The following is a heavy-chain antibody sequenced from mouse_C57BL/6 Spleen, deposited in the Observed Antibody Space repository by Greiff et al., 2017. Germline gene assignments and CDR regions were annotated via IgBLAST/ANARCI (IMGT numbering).Heavy chain of an antibody. CDR2: VYPYNGGT. CDR1: GFTFTDYY. D-gene: IGHD3-2*02. J-gene: IGHJ3*01. Sequence: EVQLQQPGPVLVKPGPSVKISCKASGFTFTDYYMPWVKQSHGKSLEWIGLVYPYNGGTSYNQKFKGKATLTVDTSSSTAYMELNSLTSEDSAVYYCAREEVAQATSFAYWGQGTLVTVSA. CDR3: AREEVAQATSFAY. V-gene: IGHV1-36*01.